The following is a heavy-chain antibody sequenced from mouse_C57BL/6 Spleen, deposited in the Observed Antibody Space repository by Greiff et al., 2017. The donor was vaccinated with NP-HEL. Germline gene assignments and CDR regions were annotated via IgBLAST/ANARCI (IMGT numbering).Heavy chain of an antibody. CDR3: ARSDGNSLYAMAY. Sequence: EVNVVESGGDLVKPGGSLKLSCAASGFTFSSYCMSWVRQTPDKRLEWVATICSGGSYTYYPDSFKGRSTISRDNATNTLYLQMSSLKSEDTAMYYCARSDGNSLYAMAYWGQGTSVTVSS. V-gene: IGHV5-6*01. D-gene: IGHD1-1*01. CDR2: ICSGGSYT. J-gene: IGHJ4*01. CDR1: GFTFSSYC.